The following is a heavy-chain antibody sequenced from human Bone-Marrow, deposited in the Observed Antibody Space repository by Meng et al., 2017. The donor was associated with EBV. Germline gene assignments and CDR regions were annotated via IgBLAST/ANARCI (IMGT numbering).Heavy chain of an antibody. CDR3: ARGRGYSSPNFDY. Sequence: QVQLPQWGARLLKPSETLSLPCAVYGGSFSGYYWSWIRQPPGKGLEWIGEINHSGSTNYNPSLKSRVTISVDTSKNQFSLKLSSVTAADTAVYYCARGRGYSSPNFDYWGQGTLVTVSS. CDR1: GGSFSGYY. CDR2: INHSGST. D-gene: IGHD6-13*01. J-gene: IGHJ4*02. V-gene: IGHV4-34*01.